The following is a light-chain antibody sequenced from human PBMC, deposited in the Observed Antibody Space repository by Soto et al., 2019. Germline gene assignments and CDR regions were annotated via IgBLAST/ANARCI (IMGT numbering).Light chain of an antibody. CDR1: YTIRHP. CDR3: QQRITTPVT. CDR2: AAS. V-gene: IGKV1-9*01. Sequence: RFTKCASSLTASAGDRVTITGRASYTIRHPLTWYQQKPGRAPKLLISAASTLQSGVPARFSGSASGTDFTLSITSLQPEDFATYYCQQRITTPVTFGEGTKVDI. J-gene: IGKJ4*01.